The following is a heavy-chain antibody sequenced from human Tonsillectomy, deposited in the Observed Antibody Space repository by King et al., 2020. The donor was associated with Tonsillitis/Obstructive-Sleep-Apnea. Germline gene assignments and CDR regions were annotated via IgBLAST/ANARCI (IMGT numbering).Heavy chain of an antibody. CDR3: ARLCDVDEVVYDFWSKDNWFDP. D-gene: IGHD3-3*01. Sequence: VQLVESGAEVKKPGESLKISCKGSGYRFTSYWIGWVRQMPGKGLEWMGIIYPGDSDTRYSPSFQGQVTISAEKSISTAYLQWSSLKASDTAMYYCARLCDVDEVVYDFWSKDNWFDPWGQGTLVTVSS. V-gene: IGHV5-51*01. J-gene: IGHJ5*02. CDR1: GYRFTSYW. CDR2: IYPGDSDT.